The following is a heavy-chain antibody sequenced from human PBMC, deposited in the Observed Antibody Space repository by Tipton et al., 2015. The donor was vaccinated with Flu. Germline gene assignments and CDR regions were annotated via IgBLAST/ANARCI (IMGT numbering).Heavy chain of an antibody. D-gene: IGHD3-10*01. CDR2: IYTSGGT. J-gene: IGHJ4*02. CDR3: ARASGSGTYVIFDY. V-gene: IGHV4-4*07. Sequence: LRLSCTVSGDSMSSFYWSWIRQPAGKGLEWIGRIYTSGGTKYNPSLKSRVTMSVDTSKNQFSLRLSSVTAADTAVYYCARASGSGTYVIFDYWGQGMLVTVSS. CDR1: GDSMSSFY.